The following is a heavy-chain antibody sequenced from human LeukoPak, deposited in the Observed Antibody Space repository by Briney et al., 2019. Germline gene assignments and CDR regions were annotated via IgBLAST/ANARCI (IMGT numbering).Heavy chain of an antibody. CDR3: ARRGGWAFDI. D-gene: IGHD6-19*01. J-gene: IGHJ3*02. V-gene: IGHV4-59*08. CDR2: IYYSGST. Sequence: SETLSLTCTVSGGSISSYYWSWIRQPPGKGLEWIGYIYYSGSTNYNPSLKSRVTISVDTSKNQFSLKLSSVTAADTAVYYCARRGGWAFDIWGQGTMVTVSS. CDR1: GGSISSYY.